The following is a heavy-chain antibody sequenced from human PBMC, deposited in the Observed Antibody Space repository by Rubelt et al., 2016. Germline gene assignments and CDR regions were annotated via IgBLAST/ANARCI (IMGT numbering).Heavy chain of an antibody. J-gene: IGHJ4*02. Sequence: QVQLVQSGAEVKKPGASVKVSCKASGYTFTSYGISWVRQAPGQGLEGMGWISAYNGNTTYAQKRRGRGTRTTDTATSTADMELRSLRSADTAVYYCARDLYKGPRWLVAYWGQGTLVTVSS. D-gene: IGHD6-19*01. CDR2: ISAYNGNT. CDR1: GYTFTSYG. V-gene: IGHV1-18*01. CDR3: ARDLYKGPRWLVAY.